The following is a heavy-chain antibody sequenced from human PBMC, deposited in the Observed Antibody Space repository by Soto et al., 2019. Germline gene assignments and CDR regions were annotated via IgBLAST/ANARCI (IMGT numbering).Heavy chain of an antibody. J-gene: IGHJ4*02. Sequence: QVQLQQWGAGLLKPSETLSLTCAVYGGSFSGYYWSWIRQPPGKGLEWIGEINHSGSTNYNPSLKSRVTISVDTSKNQFSLKLSSVTAADTAVYYCASVRVLITFGGVIVRRGYFDYWGQGTLVTVSS. CDR3: ASVRVLITFGGVIVRRGYFDY. V-gene: IGHV4-34*01. CDR1: GGSFSGYY. CDR2: INHSGST. D-gene: IGHD3-16*02.